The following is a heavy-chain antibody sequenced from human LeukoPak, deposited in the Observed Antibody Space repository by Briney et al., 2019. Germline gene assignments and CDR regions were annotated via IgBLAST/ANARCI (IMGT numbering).Heavy chain of an antibody. Sequence: QSGGSLRLSCAASGFTFSGYGMHWVRQAPGKGLEWVAVIWYDGSNKYYADSVKGRFTISRDNSKNTLYLQMNSPRAEDTAVYYCARDLGDTAMVTFDYWGQGTLVTVSS. J-gene: IGHJ4*02. V-gene: IGHV3-33*01. CDR1: GFTFSGYG. D-gene: IGHD5-18*01. CDR2: IWYDGSNK. CDR3: ARDLGDTAMVTFDY.